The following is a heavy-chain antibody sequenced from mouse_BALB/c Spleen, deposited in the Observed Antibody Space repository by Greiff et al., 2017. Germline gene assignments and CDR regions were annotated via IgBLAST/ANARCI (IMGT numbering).Heavy chain of an antibody. CDR2: IWRGGST. Sequence: QVQLQQSGPSLVQPSQSLPITCTVSGFSLTSYGVHWVRQSPGKGLEWLGVIWRGGSTDYNAAFMSRLSITKDNSKSQVFFKMNSLQADDTAIDYCAKTITTAHCDFDVWGAGTTVTVSS. V-gene: IGHV2-5-1*01. CDR3: AKTITTAHCDFDV. D-gene: IGHD1-2*01. J-gene: IGHJ1*01. CDR1: GFSLTSYG.